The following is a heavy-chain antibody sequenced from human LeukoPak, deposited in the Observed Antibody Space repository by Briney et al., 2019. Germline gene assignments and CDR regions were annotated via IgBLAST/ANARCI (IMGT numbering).Heavy chain of an antibody. D-gene: IGHD3-22*01. CDR3: ARERGGEYYYDSSASYDY. J-gene: IGHJ4*02. CDR2: ISGSGGST. V-gene: IGHV3-23*01. Sequence: GGSLRLSCAASGFTFSSYAMSWVRQAPGKGLEWVSAISGSGGSTYYADSVKGRFTISRDNAKNSLYLQMNSLRAEDTAVYYCARERGGEYYYDSSASYDYWGQGTLVTVSS. CDR1: GFTFSSYA.